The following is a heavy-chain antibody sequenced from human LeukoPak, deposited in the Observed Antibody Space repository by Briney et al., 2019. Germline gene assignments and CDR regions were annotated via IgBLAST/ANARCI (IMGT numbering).Heavy chain of an antibody. Sequence: PGGSLRLSCAASGFTFSSYAMSWVRQAPGMGLEWVSTISSSDGNTFYADSVKGRFTISRDNSKNTLYLQMNSLRAEDTAVYYCVSGVSIIKGSDCWGQGTLVTVSS. J-gene: IGHJ4*02. D-gene: IGHD3-10*01. CDR2: ISSSDGNT. CDR3: VSGVSIIKGSDC. CDR1: GFTFSSYA. V-gene: IGHV3-23*01.